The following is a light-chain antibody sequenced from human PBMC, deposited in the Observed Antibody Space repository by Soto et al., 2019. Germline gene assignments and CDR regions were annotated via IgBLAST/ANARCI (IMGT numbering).Light chain of an antibody. CDR2: GAS. CDR3: QQYNSWQLT. Sequence: DIQMTQSPSSLSASVGDRVAITCRSSQSISDYLNWYQQKPGKALKLVIYGASNLQSGVPSRFSGSGSGTEFTLTISSLQPDDSATYYCQQYNSWQLTFGGGTKVEIK. V-gene: IGKV1-5*01. J-gene: IGKJ4*01. CDR1: QSISDY.